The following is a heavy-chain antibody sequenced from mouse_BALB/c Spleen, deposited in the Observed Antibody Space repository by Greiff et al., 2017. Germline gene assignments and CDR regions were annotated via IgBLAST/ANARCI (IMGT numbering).Heavy chain of an antibody. V-gene: IGHV5-9-4*01. CDR2: ISSGGSYT. D-gene: IGHD1-1*01. CDR3: ARDYYGSEGYYYFDY. CDR1: GFTFSSYA. Sequence: DVKLVESGGGLVKPGGSLKLSRAASGFTFSSYAMSWVRQSPEKRLEWVAEISSGGSYTYYPDTVTGRFTISRDNAKNTLYLEMSSLRSEDTAMYYCARDYYGSEGYYYFDYWGQGTTLTVSS. J-gene: IGHJ2*01.